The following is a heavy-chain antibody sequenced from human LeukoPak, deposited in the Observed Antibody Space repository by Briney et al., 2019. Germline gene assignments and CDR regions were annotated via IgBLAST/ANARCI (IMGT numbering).Heavy chain of an antibody. CDR3: VRVVTPASGWYHFDN. CDR1: GCSIADHH. D-gene: IGHD6-13*01. J-gene: IGHJ4*02. V-gene: IGHV3-72*01. Sequence: GGSRRLSCAGAGCSIADHHVDWVRQAPGKGLEWLGRRATAKPNRCTTQYAAYVRGRFTISRDDSQNSLYLQLKSLKTEDTAVYYCVRVVTPASGWYHFDNWGLGTLVTVSS. CDR2: RATAKPNRCTT.